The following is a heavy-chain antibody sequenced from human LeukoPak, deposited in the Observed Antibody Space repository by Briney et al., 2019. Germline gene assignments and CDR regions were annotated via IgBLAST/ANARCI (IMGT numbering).Heavy chain of an antibody. V-gene: IGHV5-51*01. Sequence: PGESLKISCKASGYSFVSHWIVWVRQMPGKGLEWLGIIYPGDSGTRYSPSFQGQVTISADKSITTAYLEWNSLRASDTAMYYCARRPSYDFWSGYCGVDGLDIWGQGTKVTVSS. J-gene: IGHJ3*02. CDR1: GYSFVSHW. CDR3: ARRPSYDFWSGYCGVDGLDI. CDR2: IYPGDSGT. D-gene: IGHD3-3*01.